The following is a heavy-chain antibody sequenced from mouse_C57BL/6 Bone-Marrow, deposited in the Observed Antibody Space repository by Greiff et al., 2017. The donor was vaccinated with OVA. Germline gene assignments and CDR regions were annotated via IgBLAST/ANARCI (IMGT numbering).Heavy chain of an antibody. V-gene: IGHV1-19*01. CDR2: INPYNGGT. J-gene: IGHJ4*01. CDR1: GYTFTDYY. Sequence: VQLKESGPVLVKPGASVKMSCKASGYTFTDYYMNWVKQSHGKSLEWIGVINPYNGGTSYNQKFKGKATLTVDKSSSTAYMELNSLTSEDSAVYYCARGRLDFYYAMDYWGQGTSVTVSS. CDR3: ARGRLDFYYAMDY.